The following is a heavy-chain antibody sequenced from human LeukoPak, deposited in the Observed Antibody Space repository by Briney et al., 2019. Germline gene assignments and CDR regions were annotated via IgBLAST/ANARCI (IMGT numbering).Heavy chain of an antibody. D-gene: IGHD1-1*01. V-gene: IGHV4-59*08. CDR1: GGSISSYY. J-gene: IGHJ5*02. Sequence: SETLSLTCTVSGGSISSYYWSWIRQPPRKGLEWIGYIYYSGSTNYNPSLKSRVTISVDTSKNQFSLKLSSVTAADTAVYYCASHQGTGYWFDPWGQGTLVTVSS. CDR3: ASHQGTGYWFDP. CDR2: IYYSGST.